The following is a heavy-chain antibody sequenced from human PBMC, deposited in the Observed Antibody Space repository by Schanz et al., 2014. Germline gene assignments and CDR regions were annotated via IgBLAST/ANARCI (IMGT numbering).Heavy chain of an antibody. CDR1: GFGFSSYS. CDR3: VSQTGSPNY. CDR2: ISSSSSTI. Sequence: EVQLVESGGGLIQPGGSLRLSCAASGFGFSSYSMNWVRQAPGKGLEWVAYISSSSSTIHYADSVKGRFTISRDNSKNLLYLQMNSLRAEDTAVYFCVSQTGSPNYWGQGTLVTVSS. J-gene: IGHJ4*02. V-gene: IGHV3-48*01. D-gene: IGHD6-13*01.